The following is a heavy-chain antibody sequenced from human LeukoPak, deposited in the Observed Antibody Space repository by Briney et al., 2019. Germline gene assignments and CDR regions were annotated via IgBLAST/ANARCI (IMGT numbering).Heavy chain of an antibody. Sequence: ASVKVSCXASGGTFSNYAISWVRQARGQGLEWMGGIIPIFGTANYAQKFKGRVTITADESTSTAYMELSSLRSEDTAVYYCARDLRIGYYDSSVIGAFDIWGQGTMVTVSS. J-gene: IGHJ3*02. CDR1: GGTFSNYA. V-gene: IGHV1-69*13. CDR3: ARDLRIGYYDSSVIGAFDI. D-gene: IGHD3-22*01. CDR2: IIPIFGTA.